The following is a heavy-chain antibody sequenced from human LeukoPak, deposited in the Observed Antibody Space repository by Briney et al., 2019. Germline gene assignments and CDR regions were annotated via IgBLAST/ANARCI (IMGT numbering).Heavy chain of an antibody. CDR2: ISAYNGNT. CDR3: ARDIAVANRDGGY. J-gene: IGHJ4*02. CDR1: GYTFTSYG. V-gene: IGHV1-18*01. Sequence: ASVKVSCKASGYTFTSYGISWVRQAPGQGLEWMGWISAYNGNTNYAQKLQGRVTMTTDTSTSTAHMELRSLRSDDTAVYYCARDIAVANRDGGYWGQGTLVTVSS. D-gene: IGHD6-19*01.